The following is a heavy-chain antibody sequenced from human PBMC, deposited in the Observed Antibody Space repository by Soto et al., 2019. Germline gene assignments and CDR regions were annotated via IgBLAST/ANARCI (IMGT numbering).Heavy chain of an antibody. CDR1: GYTFTSYD. CDR3: AILYYDILTGYYNVYYYYYMDV. J-gene: IGHJ6*03. D-gene: IGHD3-9*01. V-gene: IGHV1-8*01. Sequence: ASVKVSCKASGYTFTSYDINWVRQATGQGLEWMGWMNPNSGNTGYAQKFQGRVTMTRNTSISTAYMELSSLRSEDTAVYYCAILYYDILTGYYNVYYYYYMDVWGKGTTVTVAS. CDR2: MNPNSGNT.